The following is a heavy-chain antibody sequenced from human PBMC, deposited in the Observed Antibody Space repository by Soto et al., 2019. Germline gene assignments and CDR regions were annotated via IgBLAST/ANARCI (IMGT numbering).Heavy chain of an antibody. CDR1: GFTFSSYG. J-gene: IGHJ4*02. CDR2: IWYDGSNK. Sequence: GGSLRLSCAASGFTFSSYGMHWVRQAPGKGLEWVAVIWYDGSNKYYADSVKGRFTISRDKSKNTLYLQMNSLRAEDTAVYYCARSGIVVAAPQPRSAFDYWGQGTLVTVSS. CDR3: ARSGIVVAAPQPRSAFDY. D-gene: IGHD6-19*01. V-gene: IGHV3-33*01.